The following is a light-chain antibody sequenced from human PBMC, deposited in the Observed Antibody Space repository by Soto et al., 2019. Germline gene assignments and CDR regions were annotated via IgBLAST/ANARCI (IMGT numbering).Light chain of an antibody. J-gene: IGLJ3*02. V-gene: IGLV2-14*01. Sequence: QSALTQPASVSGSPGQSITISCTGTSSDIGTYNFVSWYQHHPGKGPKLIIYEVSNRHLGVSDRFSGTKSCYTASLTISNVQAEDEADYYCSSHRTRSMWVFGGGTQLTVL. CDR1: SSDIGTYNF. CDR3: SSHRTRSMWV. CDR2: EVS.